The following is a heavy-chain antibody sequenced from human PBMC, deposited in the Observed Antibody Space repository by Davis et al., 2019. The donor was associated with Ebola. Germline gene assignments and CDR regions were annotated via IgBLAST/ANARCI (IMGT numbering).Heavy chain of an antibody. Sequence: MPSETLSLTCAVYGGSFSGYYWSWIRQPPGKGLEWIGEINHSGSTNYNPSLKSRVTISVDTSKNQFSLKLSSVTAADMAVYYCARAGGDQLLNFDYWGQGTLVTVSS. J-gene: IGHJ4*02. V-gene: IGHV4-34*01. D-gene: IGHD2-2*01. CDR2: INHSGST. CDR1: GGSFSGYY. CDR3: ARAGGDQLLNFDY.